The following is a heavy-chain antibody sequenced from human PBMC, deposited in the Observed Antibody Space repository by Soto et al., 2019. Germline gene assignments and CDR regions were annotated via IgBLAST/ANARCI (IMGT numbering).Heavy chain of an antibody. CDR2: INHSGST. V-gene: IGHV4-34*01. J-gene: IGHJ4*02. Sequence: PSETLSLTCAVYGGSFSGYYWSWIRQPPGKGLEWIGEINHSGSTNYNPSLKSRVTISVDTSKNQFPLKLSSVTAADTAVYYCASEMATTERIYYFDYWGQGTLVTVSS. CDR1: GGSFSGYY. CDR3: ASEMATTERIYYFDY. D-gene: IGHD1-1*01.